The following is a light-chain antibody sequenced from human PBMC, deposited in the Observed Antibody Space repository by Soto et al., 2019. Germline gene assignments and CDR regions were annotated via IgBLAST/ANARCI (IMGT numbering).Light chain of an antibody. Sequence: EIVLTQSPGTLSLSPGERATLSCRASQSVSGSYLAWYQQKPGQAPGLLIYGASSRATGIPDRFSGSGSGTDFTLTISRLEPEDFAVYYCQHYGTSPYTFGQGTKLEIK. V-gene: IGKV3-20*01. J-gene: IGKJ2*01. CDR3: QHYGTSPYT. CDR1: QSVSGSY. CDR2: GAS.